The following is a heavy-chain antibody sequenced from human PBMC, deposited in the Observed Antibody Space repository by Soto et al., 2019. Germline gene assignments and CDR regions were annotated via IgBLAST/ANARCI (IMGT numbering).Heavy chain of an antibody. CDR3: ARGGGSCEN. Sequence: QVQLVESGGGVVQPGRSLRLSCAASGFTFSSYGMHWVRQAPGKGLEWVAVIWYDGSNKYYADSVKGRFTISRDNSKNTVYLQMNSLRAEDTGVYYCARGGGSCENWGQGTLVTVSS. V-gene: IGHV3-33*01. J-gene: IGHJ4*02. CDR1: GFTFSSYG. CDR2: IWYDGSNK. D-gene: IGHD2-15*01.